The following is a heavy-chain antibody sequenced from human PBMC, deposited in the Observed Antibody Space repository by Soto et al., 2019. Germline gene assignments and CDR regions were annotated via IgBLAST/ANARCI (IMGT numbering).Heavy chain of an antibody. CDR1: GFSLSTSGVG. CDR2: IYWDDDK. V-gene: IGHV2-5*02. Sequence: SGPTLVNPTQTLTLTCTFSGFSLSTSGVGVGWIRQPPGKALEWLALIYWDDDKRYSPSLKSRLTITKDTSKNQVVLTMTNMDPVDTATYYCAHRSIKIAAAGLDYFDYWGQGTLVTV. D-gene: IGHD6-13*01. J-gene: IGHJ4*02. CDR3: AHRSIKIAAAGLDYFDY.